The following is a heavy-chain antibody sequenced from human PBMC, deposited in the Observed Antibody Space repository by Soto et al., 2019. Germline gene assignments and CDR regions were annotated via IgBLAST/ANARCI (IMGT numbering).Heavy chain of an antibody. D-gene: IGHD6-13*01. CDR3: AREREVPLRVAAGHDAFDI. CDR2: ISYDGSNK. J-gene: IGHJ3*02. CDR1: GFTFSSYA. V-gene: IGHV3-30-3*01. Sequence: ESGGGVVQPGRSLRLSCAASGFTFSSYAMHWVRQAPGKGLEWVAVISYDGSNKYYADSVKGRFTISRDNSKNTLYLQMNSLRAEDTAVYYCAREREVPLRVAAGHDAFDIWGQGTMVTVSS.